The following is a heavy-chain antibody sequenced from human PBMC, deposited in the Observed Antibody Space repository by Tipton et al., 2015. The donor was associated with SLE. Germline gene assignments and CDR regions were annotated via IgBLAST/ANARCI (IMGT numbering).Heavy chain of an antibody. CDR3: ARPGYCSIISCYRGDAFDI. J-gene: IGHJ3*02. D-gene: IGHD2-2*02. V-gene: IGHV4-34*01. CDR2: INHSGST. CDR1: DGSFSSYY. Sequence: GLVKPSETLSLTCAVYDGSFSSYYWTWIRQSPGKGLEWIGEINHSGSTNYNPSPKSRVTISVDTSKDQFSLKLSSVTAADTAVYYWARPGYCSIISCYRGDAFDIWGQGTMVTVSS.